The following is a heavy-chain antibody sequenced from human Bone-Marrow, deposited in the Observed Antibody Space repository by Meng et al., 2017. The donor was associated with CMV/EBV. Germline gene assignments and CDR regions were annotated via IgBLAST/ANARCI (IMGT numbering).Heavy chain of an antibody. V-gene: IGHV1-8*01. CDR3: ARVAIFGYYYYGMDV. J-gene: IGHJ6*02. CDR2: MNPNSGNT. D-gene: IGHD3-3*01. CDR1: GYTFTSYD. Sequence: SVKVSCQAYGYTFTSYDINWVRQATGQGLEWMGWMNPNSGNTGYAQKFQGRVTMTRNTSISTAYMELSSLRSEDTAVYYCARVAIFGYYYYGMDVWGQGTTVTVSS.